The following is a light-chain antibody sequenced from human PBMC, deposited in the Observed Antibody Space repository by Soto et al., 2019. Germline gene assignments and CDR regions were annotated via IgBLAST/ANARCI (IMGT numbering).Light chain of an antibody. CDR1: QSISSW. CDR3: QQYNSYPLT. J-gene: IGKJ4*01. Sequence: EIQMTQSPSTLSASVGDRVTITCRASQSISSWLAWYQQKPGKAPKLLIYDASSLESGVPSRFSGSGSGTEFTLTISSLQADDFATYYCQQYNSYPLTFGGGTKVDIK. V-gene: IGKV1-5*01. CDR2: DAS.